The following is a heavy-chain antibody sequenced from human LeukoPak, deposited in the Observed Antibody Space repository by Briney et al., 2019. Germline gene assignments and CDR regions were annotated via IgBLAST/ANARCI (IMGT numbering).Heavy chain of an antibody. J-gene: IGHJ5*02. CDR2: ISGSGGST. CDR1: GFTFSSYA. D-gene: IGHD4-17*01. CDR3: AKDYGPNDLPHFDP. Sequence: GGSLRLSCAASGFTFSSYAMSWVRQAPGKGLEWVSAISGSGGSTYCADSVKGRFTISRDNSKNTLYLQMNSLRAEDTAVYYCAKDYGPNDLPHFDPWGQGTLVTVSS. V-gene: IGHV3-23*01.